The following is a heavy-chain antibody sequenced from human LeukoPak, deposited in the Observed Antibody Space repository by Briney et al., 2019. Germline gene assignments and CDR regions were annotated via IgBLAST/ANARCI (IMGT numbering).Heavy chain of an antibody. V-gene: IGHV1-46*01. CDR2: INPSGGST. Sequence: ASVKVSCKASGYTFTIYYIHWVRQAPGQGLEWMGIINPSGGSTSYAQKFQGRVTMTRDTSTSTVYMELSRLRSEDTAVYCCARAGIFDYWGQGTLVTVSS. J-gene: IGHJ4*02. CDR1: GYTFTIYY. D-gene: IGHD3-10*01. CDR3: ARAGIFDY.